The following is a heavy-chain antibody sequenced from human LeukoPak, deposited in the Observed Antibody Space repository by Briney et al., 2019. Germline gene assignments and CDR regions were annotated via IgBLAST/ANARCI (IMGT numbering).Heavy chain of an antibody. CDR1: GYSLSRGYY. J-gene: IGHJ4*02. V-gene: IGHV4-38-2*02. CDR3: ARGPTTVTRAFDV. Sequence: SETLSLTCIVSGYSLSRGYYWGWIRQPPGKGLGWIGSIYHSGSTNYTPSLKSRVTMSVDTSKNQFSLSLTTVTAADTAVYYCARGPTTVTRAFDVWGQGTLVTVSS. CDR2: IYHSGST. D-gene: IGHD4-17*01.